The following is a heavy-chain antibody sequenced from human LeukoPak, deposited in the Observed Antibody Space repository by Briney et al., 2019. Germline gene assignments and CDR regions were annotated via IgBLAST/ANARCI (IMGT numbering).Heavy chain of an antibody. Sequence: PGGSLRLSCAASGFTFSRSWMTWVRQAPGKGLEWVASINEDGSEIHYVDSVKGRFTISRDNSKNMLYLQMNSLGTEDTAVYYCAELGITMIGGVWGKGTTVTISS. CDR3: AELGITMIGGV. V-gene: IGHV3-7*01. D-gene: IGHD3-10*02. CDR1: GFTFSRSW. J-gene: IGHJ6*04. CDR2: INEDGSEI.